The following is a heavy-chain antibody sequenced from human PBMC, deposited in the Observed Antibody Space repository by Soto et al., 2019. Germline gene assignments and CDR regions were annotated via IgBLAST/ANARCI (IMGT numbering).Heavy chain of an antibody. CDR1: GGSFSGYY. V-gene: IGHV4-34*01. CDR2: INHSGST. D-gene: IGHD1-26*01. CDR3: ARGAGSSDPFDI. Sequence: SETLSLTCAVYGGSFSGYYWSWIRQPRGKGLEWIWEINHSGSTNYNPSLKSRVTISVDTSKNQFSLELSSVTAADTAVYYCARGAGSSDPFDIWGQGTMVTLSS. J-gene: IGHJ3*02.